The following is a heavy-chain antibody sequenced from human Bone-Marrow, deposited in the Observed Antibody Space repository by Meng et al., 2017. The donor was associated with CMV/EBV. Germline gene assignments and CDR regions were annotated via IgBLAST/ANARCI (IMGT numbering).Heavy chain of an antibody. J-gene: IGHJ4*02. CDR2: ITSSSTLI. CDR3: ARDPDHSHGGSGRCLDY. CDR1: GFTFSSYS. D-gene: IGHD3-10*01. Sequence: GESLKISCAASGFTFSSYSMNWVRQAPGKGLEWVSFITSSSTLIYQADSVKGRFTVSRDNAKNSLYLQMNSLRAEDTAIYYCARDPDHSHGGSGRCLDYWGQGTLVTVSS. V-gene: IGHV3-21*01.